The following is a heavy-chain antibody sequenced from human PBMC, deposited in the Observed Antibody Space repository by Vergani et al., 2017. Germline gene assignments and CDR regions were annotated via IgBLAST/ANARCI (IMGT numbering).Heavy chain of an antibody. CDR3: ARDKSKRAPAVMGTYYYYMDV. V-gene: IGHV3-23*04. J-gene: IGHJ6*03. D-gene: IGHD3-16*01. CDR1: GFIFSTYA. CDR2: ISASGAPT. Sequence: EVQLVESGGGLVKPGGSLRLSCTASGFIFSTYAMSWVRQAPGKGLEWVSGISASGAPTYYADSVKGRVTISRDNSKNTLYLEMESLRVEDTAVYFCARDKSKRAPAVMGTYYYYMDVWGKGTKVTVSS.